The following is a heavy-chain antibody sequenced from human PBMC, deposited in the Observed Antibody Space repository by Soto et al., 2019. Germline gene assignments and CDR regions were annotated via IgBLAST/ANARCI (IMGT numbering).Heavy chain of an antibody. CDR2: MNPNSGNT. CDR3: ARGGLSRYYDSSGYYSSDAFDI. D-gene: IGHD3-22*01. V-gene: IGHV1-8*01. CDR1: GYTFTSYD. Sequence: ASVKVSCKASGYTFTSYDINWVRQATGQGLEWMGWMNPNSGNTGYAQKFQGRVTMTRNTSISTAYMELSSLRSEDTAVYYCARGGLSRYYDSSGYYSSDAFDIWGQGTIVTVSS. J-gene: IGHJ3*02.